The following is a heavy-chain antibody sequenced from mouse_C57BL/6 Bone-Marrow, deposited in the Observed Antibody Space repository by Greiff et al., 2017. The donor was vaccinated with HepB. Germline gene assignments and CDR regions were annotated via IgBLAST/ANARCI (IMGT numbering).Heavy chain of an antibody. V-gene: IGHV1-55*01. CDR2: IYPGSGST. CDR1: GYTFTSYW. J-gene: IGHJ2*01. CDR3: ARILITTVVEDY. Sequence: VQLQQPGAELVKPGASGKMSCKASGYTFTSYWITWVKQRPGQGLEWIGDIYPGSGSTNYNEKFKSKATLTVDTSSSTAYMQLSSLTSEDSAVYSCARILITTVVEDYWGQGTTLTVSS. D-gene: IGHD1-1*01.